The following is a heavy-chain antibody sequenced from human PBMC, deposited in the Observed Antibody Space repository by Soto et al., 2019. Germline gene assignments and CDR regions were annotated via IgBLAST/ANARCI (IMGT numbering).Heavy chain of an antibody. D-gene: IGHD4-17*01. CDR3: ARGHYGRDY. CDR1: EFTFSQHW. Sequence: EVHLVESGGGLVQPGGSLRLSCAASEFTFSQHWMSWVRQALGKGLEWVADIKPDGSEKYYVDSGKGRFTISRDNAKNSVYLQMNSLRAEDTAVYYCARGHYGRDYWGQGTLVTVSS. J-gene: IGHJ4*02. V-gene: IGHV3-7*01. CDR2: IKPDGSEK.